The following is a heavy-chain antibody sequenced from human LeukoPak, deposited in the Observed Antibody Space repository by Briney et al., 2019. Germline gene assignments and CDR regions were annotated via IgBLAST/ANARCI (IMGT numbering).Heavy chain of an antibody. CDR1: GFTFSGYY. Sequence: GGSLRLSCATSGFTFSGYYMSWIRQAPGKGLKCLSYISGSGGDIHYADSVKGRFTISRDNAKNSLYLQMNSLRAEDTAMYYCARDIRAVGVTLYFDYWGQGILVTVSS. CDR2: ISGSGGDI. CDR3: ARDIRAVGVTLYFDY. V-gene: IGHV3-11*01. J-gene: IGHJ4*02. D-gene: IGHD1-26*01.